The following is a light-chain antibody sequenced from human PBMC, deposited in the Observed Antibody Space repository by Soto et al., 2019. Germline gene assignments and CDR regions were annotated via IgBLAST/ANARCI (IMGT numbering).Light chain of an antibody. J-gene: IGKJ5*01. CDR3: QHYSSSLNT. CDR2: GAS. V-gene: IGKV3-20*01. Sequence: EIVLTQSPDTLSLSPGERATLSCRASESVTTSHLAWYQQKPGQAPRLLIYGASSRATGIPDRFSGSGSGTDFTLTISRLEPEDFAVYYCQHYSSSLNTVGQGTRLEIK. CDR1: ESVTTSH.